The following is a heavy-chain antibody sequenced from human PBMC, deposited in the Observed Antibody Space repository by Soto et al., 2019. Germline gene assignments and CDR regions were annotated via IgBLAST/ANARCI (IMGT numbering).Heavy chain of an antibody. J-gene: IGHJ4*02. V-gene: IGHV3-11*06. D-gene: IGHD3-3*01. CDR3: ARLYDFWSGHYSPDY. CDR1: GFTFSDYY. CDR2: ISSSSSYT. Sequence: GGSLRLSCAASGFTFSDYYMSWIRQAPGKGLEWVSYISSSSSYTNYADSVKGRFTISRDNAKNSLYLQMNSLRAEDTAVYYCARLYDFWSGHYSPDYWGQGTLVTVSS.